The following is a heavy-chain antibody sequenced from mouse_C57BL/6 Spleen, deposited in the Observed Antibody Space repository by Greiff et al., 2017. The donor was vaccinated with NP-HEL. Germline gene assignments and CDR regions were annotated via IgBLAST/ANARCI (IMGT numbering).Heavy chain of an antibody. J-gene: IGHJ2*01. CDR1: GYTFTRYW. D-gene: IGHD2-5*01. CDR2: IDPSDSYT. CDR3: ARSGYSNSDY. V-gene: IGHV1-69*01. Sequence: VQLQQPGAELVMPGASVKLSCKASGYTFTRYWMHWVKQRPGQGLEWIGEIDPSDSYTNYNQKFKGKSTLTVDKSSSTAYMQLSSLTSEDSAVYYCARSGYSNSDYGGQGTTLTVSS.